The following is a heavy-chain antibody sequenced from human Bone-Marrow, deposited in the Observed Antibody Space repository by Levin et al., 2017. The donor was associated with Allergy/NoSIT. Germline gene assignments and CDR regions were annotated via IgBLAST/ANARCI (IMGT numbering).Heavy chain of an antibody. D-gene: IGHD6-13*01. Sequence: GGSLRLSCAASGFTFSNYGMSWVRQAPGRGLEWVSTINGGGGNTHYADSVKGRFTISRDNSRNTMYLQLSSLEAGDAAVYYCARDVSPARAGTMFDFWGQGTLVTVSS. V-gene: IGHV3-23*01. CDR1: GFTFSNYG. CDR3: ARDVSPARAGTMFDF. CDR2: INGGGGNT. J-gene: IGHJ4*02.